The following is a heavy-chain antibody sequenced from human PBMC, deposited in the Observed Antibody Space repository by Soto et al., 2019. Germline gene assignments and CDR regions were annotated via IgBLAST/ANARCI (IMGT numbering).Heavy chain of an antibody. Sequence: GGSLRLSCAASGFTFSSYWMSWVRQAPGKGLEWVANIKQDGSEKYYVDSVKGRFTISRDNAKNSLYLQMNSLRAEDTAVYYCAKELGAYYILTGPSYGMDFWGQGTTVTVSS. J-gene: IGHJ6*02. V-gene: IGHV3-7*03. D-gene: IGHD3-9*01. CDR1: GFTFSSYW. CDR2: IKQDGSEK. CDR3: AKELGAYYILTGPSYGMDF.